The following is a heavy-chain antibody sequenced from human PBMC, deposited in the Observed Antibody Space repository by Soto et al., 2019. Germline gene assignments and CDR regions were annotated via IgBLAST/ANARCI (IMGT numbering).Heavy chain of an antibody. D-gene: IGHD3-16*02. CDR1: GFTFSSYA. CDR3: AKVLGLSIWGSYRYFDY. J-gene: IGHJ4*02. CDR2: ISGSGGST. Sequence: GWSLRLSCAASGFTFSSYAISWVRQAPGKGLEWVSAISGSGGSTYYADSVKGRFTISRDNSKNTLYLQMNSLRAEDTAVYYCAKVLGLSIWGSYRYFDYWGQGTMVTVSS. V-gene: IGHV3-23*01.